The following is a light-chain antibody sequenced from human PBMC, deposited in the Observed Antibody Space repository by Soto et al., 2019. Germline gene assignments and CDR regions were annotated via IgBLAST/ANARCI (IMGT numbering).Light chain of an antibody. J-gene: IGLJ3*02. CDR3: ETWDTNNWV. Sequence: QPVLTQPSSASASLGSSVRLTCTLSSGLSMYIIAWHQQQPGKAPRYLMKLEGSGSYNKGSGVPDRFSGSSSGADRYLTISNLQSEDEADYYCETWDTNNWVFGGGTQLTVL. V-gene: IGLV4-60*03. CDR2: LEGSGSY. CDR1: SGLSMYI.